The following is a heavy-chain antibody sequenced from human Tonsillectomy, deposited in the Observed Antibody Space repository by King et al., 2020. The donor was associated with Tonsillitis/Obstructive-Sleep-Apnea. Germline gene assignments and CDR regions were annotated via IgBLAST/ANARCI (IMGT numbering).Heavy chain of an antibody. D-gene: IGHD2-2*01. CDR2: INHSGST. CDR3: ARGDIVVVPAAHYYSSYLDV. V-gene: IGHV4-34*01. Sequence: VQLPQWGAGLLKPSETLSLTCAVYGGSFSDYYWNWIRQPPGKGLEWIGEINHSGSTNYNPSLKSRVTISVDTSKNQFSLKLSSVTAADTAVYYCARGDIVVVPAAHYYSSYLDVWGKGTTVTVSS. J-gene: IGHJ6*03. CDR1: GGSFSDYY.